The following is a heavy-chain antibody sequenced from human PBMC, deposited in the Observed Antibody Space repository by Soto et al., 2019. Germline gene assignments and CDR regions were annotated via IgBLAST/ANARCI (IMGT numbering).Heavy chain of an antibody. CDR2: IWYDGSNK. V-gene: IGHV3-33*01. J-gene: IGHJ4*02. CDR1: GFTFSSYG. D-gene: IGHD5-12*01. CDR3: ARDYRHSGYDLDY. Sequence: PGGSLRLSCAASGFTFSSYGMHWVRQAPGKGLEWVAVIWYDGSNKYYADSVKGQFTISRDNSKNTLYLQMNSLRAEDTAVYYCARDYRHSGYDLDYWGQGTLVTVSS.